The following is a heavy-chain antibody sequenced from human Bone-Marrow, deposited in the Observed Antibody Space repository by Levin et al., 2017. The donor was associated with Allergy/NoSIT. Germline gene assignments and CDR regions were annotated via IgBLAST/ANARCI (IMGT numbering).Heavy chain of an antibody. Sequence: ASVKVSCAASGFTFSSYWMTWVRQAPGKGLEWVANIKLDGSETHYVDSVEGRFTISRDNAKNSLYLQMNSLRAEDTAVYYCARAIHTNYVGNDYWGQGTLVTVSS. CDR3: ARAIHTNYVGNDY. V-gene: IGHV3-7*01. CDR1: GFTFSSYW. J-gene: IGHJ4*02. D-gene: IGHD3-16*01. CDR2: IKLDGSET.